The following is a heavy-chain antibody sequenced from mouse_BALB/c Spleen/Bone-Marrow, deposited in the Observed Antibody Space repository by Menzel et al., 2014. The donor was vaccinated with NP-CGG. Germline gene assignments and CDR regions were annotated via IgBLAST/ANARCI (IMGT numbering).Heavy chain of an antibody. J-gene: IGHJ3*01. CDR2: IYPSDSYT. CDR3: TRGDSYGSSSFAY. D-gene: IGHD1-1*01. Sequence: QVQLQQSGAELVRPGASVKLSCKASGYTFTSYWINWVKQRPGQGLEWIGNIYPSDSYTNYNQKFKDQATLTVDKSSSTAYMHLTSPTSEYSAVYYGTRGDSYGSSSFAYWAQGTLVTVSA. CDR1: GYTFTSYW. V-gene: IGHV1-69*02.